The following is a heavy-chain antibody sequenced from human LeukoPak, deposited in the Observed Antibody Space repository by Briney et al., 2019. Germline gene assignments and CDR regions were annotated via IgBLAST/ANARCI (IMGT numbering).Heavy chain of an antibody. CDR1: GFTFSSYA. J-gene: IGHJ4*02. V-gene: IGHV3-30*04. CDR3: AKGGGYYRYFDY. Sequence: PGGSLRLSCAASGFTFSSYAMHWVRQAPGKGLEWVAVISYDGSNKYYADSVKGRFTISRDNSKNTLYLQMNSLRVEDTAVYYCAKGGGYYRYFDYWGQGTLVTVSS. D-gene: IGHD3-22*01. CDR2: ISYDGSNK.